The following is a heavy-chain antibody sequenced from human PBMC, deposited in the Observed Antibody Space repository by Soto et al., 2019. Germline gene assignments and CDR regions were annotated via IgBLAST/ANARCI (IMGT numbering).Heavy chain of an antibody. CDR2: ISSSSSTI. V-gene: IGHV3-48*01. D-gene: IGHD5-12*01. CDR3: ASQSSEWLLFAS. CDR1: GFTFSSYS. J-gene: IGHJ4*02. Sequence: EVQLVESGGGLVQPGGSLRLSCAASGFTFSSYSMNWVRQAPGKGLEWVSYISSSSSTIYYADSVKGRFTISRDNAKNSLYLQMNSLRAEDTAVYYCASQSSEWLLFASWGLGTLVTVSS.